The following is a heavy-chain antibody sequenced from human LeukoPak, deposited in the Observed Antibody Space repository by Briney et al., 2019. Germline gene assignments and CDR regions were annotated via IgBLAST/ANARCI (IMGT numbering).Heavy chain of an antibody. CDR2: VIPMYSTT. CDR1: GGTFSNTA. J-gene: IGHJ6*03. D-gene: IGHD1-14*01. V-gene: IGHV1-69*05. CDR3: SSSNQRPQTGDPMRHYVFYMDV. Sequence: SVKVSWKAAGGTFSNTAFNWVRHAPGQGLQWVGGVIPMYSTTTHTHRFQGRLTISTAESPSPVTMELRRLTSGDTAVYYCSSSNQRPQTGDPMRHYVFYMDVWGRGTTVTVS.